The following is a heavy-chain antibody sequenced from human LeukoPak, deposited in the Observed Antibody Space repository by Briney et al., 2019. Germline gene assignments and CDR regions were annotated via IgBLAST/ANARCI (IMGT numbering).Heavy chain of an antibody. V-gene: IGHV3-74*01. J-gene: IGHJ4*02. Sequence: GGSLRLSCAASGFTFSSYAMSWVRQAPGKGLVWVSHIKYDGSATNYADSVKGRFTISRDNAKNTLYLQMNSLRAEDTAVYYCVSGSLQSGYNFDYWGQGALVTVSS. D-gene: IGHD3-3*01. CDR2: IKYDGSAT. CDR3: VSGSLQSGYNFDY. CDR1: GFTFSSYA.